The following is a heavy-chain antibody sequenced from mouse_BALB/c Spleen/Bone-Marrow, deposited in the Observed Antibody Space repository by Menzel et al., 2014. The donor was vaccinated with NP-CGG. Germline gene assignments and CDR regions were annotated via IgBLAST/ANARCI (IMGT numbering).Heavy chain of an antibody. D-gene: IGHD2-3*01. CDR1: GYTFSGYW. CDR2: ILPGSTST. Sequence: VQVVESGAELMKPGASVKISCKTTGYTFSGYWIEWVKQRPGHGLEWIGEILPGSTSTNYNEKFKDKATFTADTSSNTAYIQLSSLTSEDSAVYYCARDGYSSLAMDYWSQGTSVTVSS. V-gene: IGHV1-9*01. CDR3: ARDGYSSLAMDY. J-gene: IGHJ4*01.